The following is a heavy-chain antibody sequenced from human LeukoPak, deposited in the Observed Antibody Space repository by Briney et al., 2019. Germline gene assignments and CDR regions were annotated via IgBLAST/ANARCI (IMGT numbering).Heavy chain of an antibody. J-gene: IGHJ6*04. CDR3: AELGITMIGGV. D-gene: IGHD3-10*02. Sequence: GGSLRLSCAASGFTFSTFWMSWVRQAPGKGLEWVANIKEDGTEKYYVDSVKGRFTISRDNAENSLYLQMNNLRAEDTAVYYCAELGITMIGGVWGKGTTVTISS. CDR2: IKEDGTEK. CDR1: GFTFSTFW. V-gene: IGHV3-7*01.